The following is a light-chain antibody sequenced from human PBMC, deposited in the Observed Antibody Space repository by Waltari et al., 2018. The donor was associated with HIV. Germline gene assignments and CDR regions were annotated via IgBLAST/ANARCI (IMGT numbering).Light chain of an antibody. J-gene: IGLJ1*01. Sequence: QTVVTQEPSLTVSPGGTVTLTCASSTGAVTSGNYPNWFQQKPGHAPRALIYSTNKKHSCTPSRFSGSLLGGKAALTLSGVQPEDEAEYYCLLYYGGQGYVFGTGTKVTVL. CDR2: STN. CDR3: LLYYGGQGYV. CDR1: TGAVTSGNY. V-gene: IGLV7-43*01.